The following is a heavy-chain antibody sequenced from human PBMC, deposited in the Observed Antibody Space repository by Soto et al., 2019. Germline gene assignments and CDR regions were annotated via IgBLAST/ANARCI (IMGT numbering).Heavy chain of an antibody. D-gene: IGHD2-2*01. V-gene: IGHV1-69*02. CDR2: IIPILGIA. CDR3: SKLCSSTSCYALDAFDI. J-gene: IGHJ3*02. CDR1: GGTFSSYT. Sequence: ASVKVSCKASGGTFSSYTISWVRQAPGQGLEWMGRIIPILGIANYAQKFQGRVTITADKSTSTAYMELSSLRSEDTAVYYCSKLCSSTSCYALDAFDIWGQGTMVTVSS.